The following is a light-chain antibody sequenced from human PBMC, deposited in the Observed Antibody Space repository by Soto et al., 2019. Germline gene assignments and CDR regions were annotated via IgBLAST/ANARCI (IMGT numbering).Light chain of an antibody. CDR1: QSVTTF. V-gene: IGKV3-11*01. Sequence: EIVLTQSPATLSLSPGERATLSCRASQSVTTFLAWYQQKPGQAPRLLISDASDRATGIPARFSGSGSGTDFTLTISSRESEDFEVYYCQQRSNRPLTFGQGAKVEI. CDR3: QQRSNRPLT. CDR2: DAS. J-gene: IGKJ1*01.